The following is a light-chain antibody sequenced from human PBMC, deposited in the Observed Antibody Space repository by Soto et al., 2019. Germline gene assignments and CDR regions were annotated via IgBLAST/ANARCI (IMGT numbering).Light chain of an antibody. CDR2: GAS. V-gene: IGKV3-15*01. Sequence: EIVMTQSPATLSVSPGERATLSCRASQSVNRNLAWYQQKPGQAPRLLIYGASSRATGIPARFSGSGSGTEFTLSISSLQSEDVAVYYCQQYNNWPRTFGQGTKVDIK. J-gene: IGKJ1*01. CDR3: QQYNNWPRT. CDR1: QSVNRN.